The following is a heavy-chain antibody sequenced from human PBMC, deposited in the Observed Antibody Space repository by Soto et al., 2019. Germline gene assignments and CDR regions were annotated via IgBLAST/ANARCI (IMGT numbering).Heavy chain of an antibody. D-gene: IGHD6-13*01. CDR1: GGSISSSSYY. J-gene: IGHJ4*02. Sequence: QLQLQESGPGLVKPSETLSLTCTVSGGSISSSSYYWGWIRQPPGKGLEWIGSIYYSGSTYYNPSLKSRVTIPVDTSKNQFSLKLSSVTAADTAVYYCARPPIIAAAGPFDYWGQGTLVTVSS. CDR2: IYYSGST. V-gene: IGHV4-39*01. CDR3: ARPPIIAAAGPFDY.